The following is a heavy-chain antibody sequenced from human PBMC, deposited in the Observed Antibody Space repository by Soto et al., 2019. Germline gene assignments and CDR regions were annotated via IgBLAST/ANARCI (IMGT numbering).Heavy chain of an antibody. V-gene: IGHV1-18*01. CDR2: IRPDSGDT. Sequence: HVQLVQSGTEVREPGASVKVSCKASGYTFTNYGISWVRQAPGQGLEWMGWIRPDSGDTDYAQKFLGRFTITTDTSTTTADMELTSLTSDDTAVYYCSRDRSTGEYWGQGSLVTVSS. CDR3: SRDRSTGEY. CDR1: GYTFTNYG. J-gene: IGHJ4*02.